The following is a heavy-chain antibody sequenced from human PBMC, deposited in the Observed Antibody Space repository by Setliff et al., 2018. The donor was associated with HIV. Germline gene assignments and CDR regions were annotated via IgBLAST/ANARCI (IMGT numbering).Heavy chain of an antibody. Sequence: ASVKVSCKASGYTFTSYAMHWVRQAPGQRLEWMGWINAGNGNTKYSQKFQGRFTITRDTSASTAYMELSSLRSEDTAVYYCARGLSVLRFLEWLGDFDYWGQGTLVTVSS. CDR3: ARGLSVLRFLEWLGDFDY. CDR1: GYTFTSYA. J-gene: IGHJ4*02. V-gene: IGHV1-3*01. D-gene: IGHD3-3*01. CDR2: INAGNGNT.